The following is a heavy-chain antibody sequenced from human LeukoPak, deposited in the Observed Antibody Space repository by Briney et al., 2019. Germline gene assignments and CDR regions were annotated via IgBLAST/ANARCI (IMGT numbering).Heavy chain of an antibody. CDR2: GIPIFGAP. CDR1: GGTFSSYA. Sequence: ASVKVSCKASGGTFSSYAINWVRQAPGQGLEWMGGGIPIFGAPNYAHRFQGRLTVTTDESTRTAYMNLTSLRSEDTAVYYCARDLRIASSGDWFDPWGQGTLVTVSS. CDR3: ARDLRIASSGDWFDP. D-gene: IGHD6-19*01. V-gene: IGHV1-69*05. J-gene: IGHJ5*02.